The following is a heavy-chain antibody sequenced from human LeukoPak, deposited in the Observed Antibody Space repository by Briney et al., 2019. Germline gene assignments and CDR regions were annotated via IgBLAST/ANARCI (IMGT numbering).Heavy chain of an antibody. J-gene: IGHJ4*02. Sequence: PGGSLRLSCAASGFTFSSYAMSWVRQAPGRGLEWVSAISGSGSNTYYADSVKGRFTISRDNSKNTLYLQMNSLRAEDTAVYFCARAHCSGGTCPRGYWGQGTLVTVSP. V-gene: IGHV3-23*01. D-gene: IGHD2-15*01. CDR1: GFTFSSYA. CDR2: ISGSGSNT. CDR3: ARAHCSGGTCPRGY.